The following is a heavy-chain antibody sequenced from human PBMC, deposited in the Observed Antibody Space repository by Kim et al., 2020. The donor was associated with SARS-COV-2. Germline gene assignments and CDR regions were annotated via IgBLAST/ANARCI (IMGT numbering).Heavy chain of an antibody. V-gene: IGHV3-72*01. CDR3: ARGVTTGYWYFDL. D-gene: IGHD3-22*01. J-gene: IGHJ2*01. Sequence: AASVKGRFTISRDDSKNSLSLQMNSLKTEDTAIYYCARGVTTGYWYFDLWGRGTPVTVSS.